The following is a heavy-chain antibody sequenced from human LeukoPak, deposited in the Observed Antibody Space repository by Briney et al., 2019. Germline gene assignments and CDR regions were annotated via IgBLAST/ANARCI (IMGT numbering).Heavy chain of an antibody. CDR2: FDPEDGET. CDR1: GYTLTELS. V-gene: IGHV1-24*01. D-gene: IGHD3-22*01. Sequence: ASVKVSCKVSGYTLTELSMHWVRQAPGKGLEWMGGFDPEDGETIYAQKFLGRVTMTEDTSTDTAYMELSSLRSEDAAVYYCATGEVVSYYYDSSGYSWGQGTLVTVSS. CDR3: ATGEVVSYYYDSSGYS. J-gene: IGHJ5*02.